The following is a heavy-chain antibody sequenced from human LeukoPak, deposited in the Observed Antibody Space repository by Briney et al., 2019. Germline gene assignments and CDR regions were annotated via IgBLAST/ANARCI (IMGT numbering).Heavy chain of an antibody. CDR1: GGSISSGGYY. CDR2: IYTSGST. CDR3: ARVARRRYSGYHNYYYYYMDV. D-gene: IGHD5-12*01. J-gene: IGHJ6*03. Sequence: SQTLSLTCTVSGGSISSGGYYWSWIRQPAGKGLEWIGRIYTSGSTNYNPSLKSRVTISVDTSKNQFSLKLSSVTAADTAVYYCARVARRRYSGYHNYYYYYMDVWGKGTTVTVSS. V-gene: IGHV4-61*02.